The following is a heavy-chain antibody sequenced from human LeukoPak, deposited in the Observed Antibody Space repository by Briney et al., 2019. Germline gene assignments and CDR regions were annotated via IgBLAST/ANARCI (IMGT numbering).Heavy chain of an antibody. CDR1: GGSINSYF. V-gene: IGHV4-59*08. CDR3: ARQHCSGGRCYSDYYYGMDV. CDR2: IYYSGST. Sequence: SETLSLTCTVSGGSINSYFRSWIRQPPGKGLEWIGSIYYSGSTNYNPSLRSRVTISVDTSKNQFSLKLSSVTAADTAVYYCARQHCSGGRCYSDYYYGMDVWGQGTTVTVSS. J-gene: IGHJ6*02. D-gene: IGHD2-15*01.